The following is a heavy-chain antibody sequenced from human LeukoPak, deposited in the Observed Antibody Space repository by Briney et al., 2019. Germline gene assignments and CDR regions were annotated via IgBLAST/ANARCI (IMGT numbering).Heavy chain of an antibody. J-gene: IGHJ5*02. Sequence: SETLSLTCAVYGGSFSGYYWSWIRRPPGKGLEWIGEINHSGSTNYNPSLKSRVTISVDTSKNQFSLKLSSVTAADTAVYYCARGGGIVVVPAAMHPAANWFDPWGQGTLVTVSS. CDR1: GGSFSGYY. CDR3: ARGGGIVVVPAAMHPAANWFDP. CDR2: INHSGST. D-gene: IGHD2-2*01. V-gene: IGHV4-34*01.